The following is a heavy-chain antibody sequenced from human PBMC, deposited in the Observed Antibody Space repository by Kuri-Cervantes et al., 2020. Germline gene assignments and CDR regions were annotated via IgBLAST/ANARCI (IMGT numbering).Heavy chain of an antibody. D-gene: IGHD3-10*01. Sequence: ASVKVSCKASGYTFTSYDINWVRQATGQGLEWMGWISAHNGNTNYAQKLQGRVTMTTDTSTSTAYMELRSLRSDDTAVYYCARAKKVRGVTADYWGQGTLVTVSS. CDR2: ISAHNGNT. J-gene: IGHJ4*02. CDR1: GYTFTSYD. V-gene: IGHV1-18*01. CDR3: ARAKKVRGVTADY.